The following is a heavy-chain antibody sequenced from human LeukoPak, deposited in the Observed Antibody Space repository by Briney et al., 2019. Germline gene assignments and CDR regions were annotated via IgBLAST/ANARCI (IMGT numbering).Heavy chain of an antibody. D-gene: IGHD6-13*01. Sequence: GGSLRLSCAASGFTFSSYGRHWVRQAPGKGLEWVAVISYDGSNKYYADSVKGRFTISRDNSKNTLYLQMNSLRAEDTAVYYCAKDLIAAATEQKGNYWGQGTLVTVSS. CDR2: ISYDGSNK. V-gene: IGHV3-30*18. J-gene: IGHJ4*02. CDR1: GFTFSSYG. CDR3: AKDLIAAATEQKGNY.